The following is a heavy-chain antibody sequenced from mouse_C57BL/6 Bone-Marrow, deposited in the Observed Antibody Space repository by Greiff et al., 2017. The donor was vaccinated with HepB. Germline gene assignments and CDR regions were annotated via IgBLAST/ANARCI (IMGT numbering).Heavy chain of an antibody. D-gene: IGHD1-1*01. CDR1: GFTFSSYG. J-gene: IGHJ3*01. Sequence: EVHLVESGGDLVKPGGSLKLSCAASGFTFSSYGMSWVRQTPDKRLEWVATISSGGSYTYYPDSVKGRFTISRDNAKNTLYLQMTSLKSEDTAMYYCARYGPKIGTDYGSSPGFAYWGQGTLVTVSA. CDR2: ISSGGSYT. CDR3: ARYGPKIGTDYGSSPGFAY. V-gene: IGHV5-6*01.